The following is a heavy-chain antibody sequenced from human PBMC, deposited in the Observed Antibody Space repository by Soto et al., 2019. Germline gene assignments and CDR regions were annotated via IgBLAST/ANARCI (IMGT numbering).Heavy chain of an antibody. CDR3: ARGYCISTSCSAPDAFDI. CDR2: IGTAGDT. D-gene: IGHD2-2*01. CDR1: GFTFSSYD. Sequence: GGSLRLSCAASGFTFSSYDMHWVRQATGKGLEWVSAIGTAGDTYYPGSVKGRFTIPRENAKNSLYLQMNSLRAGDTAVYYCARGYCISTSCSAPDAFDIWGQGTMVTVSS. V-gene: IGHV3-13*01. J-gene: IGHJ3*02.